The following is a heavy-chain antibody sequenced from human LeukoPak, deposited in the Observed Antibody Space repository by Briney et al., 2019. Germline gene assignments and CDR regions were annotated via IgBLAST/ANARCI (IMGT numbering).Heavy chain of an antibody. CDR1: GYTFTSYW. CDR2: IYPGDSET. CDR3: ARIVAATQTSPYYYVMDV. J-gene: IGHJ6*02. V-gene: IGHV5-51*01. Sequence: GESLKISCKGSGYTFTSYWIAWVRQMPGKGLEWMGIIYPGDSETRYSPSFQGQVTMSADKFIRTAYLQWSSLKASDTAMYYCARIVAATQTSPYYYVMDVWGQGTTVTVSS. D-gene: IGHD5-12*01.